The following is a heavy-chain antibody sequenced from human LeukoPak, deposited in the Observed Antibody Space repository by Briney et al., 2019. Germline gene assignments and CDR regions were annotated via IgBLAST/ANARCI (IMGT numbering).Heavy chain of an antibody. J-gene: IGHJ4*02. V-gene: IGHV3-15*01. CDR3: TTEDDYGDGYFDY. CDR1: GFTFSNAW. Sequence: PGGSLRLSCAASGFTFSNAWMGWVHQAPGKGLEWVGRIKSKTDGGTTDYAAPVKGRFTISRDDSKNTLYLQMNSLKTEDTAVYYCTTEDDYGDGYFDYWGQGTLVTVSS. D-gene: IGHD4-17*01. CDR2: IKSKTDGGTT.